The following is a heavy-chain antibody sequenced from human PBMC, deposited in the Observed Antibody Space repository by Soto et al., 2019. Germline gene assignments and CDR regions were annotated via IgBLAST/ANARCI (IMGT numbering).Heavy chain of an antibody. CDR3: ARDLGVVVPAARVCFDI. Sequence: SETLSLTCAVSGGSISSSNWWSWVRQPPGKGLEWIGEIYHSGSTNYNPSLKSRVTISVDKSKNQFSLKLSSVTAADTAVYYCARDLGVVVPAARVCFDIWGQGTMVTVSS. CDR2: IYHSGST. D-gene: IGHD2-2*01. J-gene: IGHJ3*02. CDR1: GGSISSSNW. V-gene: IGHV4-4*02.